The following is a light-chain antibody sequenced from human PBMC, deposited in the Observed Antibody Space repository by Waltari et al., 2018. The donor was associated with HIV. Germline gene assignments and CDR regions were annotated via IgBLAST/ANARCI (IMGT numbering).Light chain of an antibody. Sequence: NFMLTQPHSVSESPGKTVTISCTRSSGSIASNYVQWYPQRTCSAATTVIYEDNQRPSWVPDRFSGSIDSSSTSASLTISGLKTEDEADYDCQSYDSSTVVFGGGTKLTVL. CDR3: QSYDSSTVV. CDR1: SGSIASNY. V-gene: IGLV6-57*04. CDR2: EDN. J-gene: IGLJ2*01.